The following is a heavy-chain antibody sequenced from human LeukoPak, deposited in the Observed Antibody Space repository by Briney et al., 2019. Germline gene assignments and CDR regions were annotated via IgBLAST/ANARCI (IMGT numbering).Heavy chain of an antibody. D-gene: IGHD6-13*01. CDR3: ARVKSMAYSSSWYGKVDP. V-gene: IGHV1-18*01. CDR1: GYTFTSYG. Sequence: ASVKVSCKASGYTFTSYGISWVRQAPGQGLEWMGWISGYNGNTNYAQKLQGRVTMTTDTSTSTAYMELRSLRSDDTAVYYYARVKSMAYSSSWYGKVDPWGQGTLVTVSS. J-gene: IGHJ5*02. CDR2: ISGYNGNT.